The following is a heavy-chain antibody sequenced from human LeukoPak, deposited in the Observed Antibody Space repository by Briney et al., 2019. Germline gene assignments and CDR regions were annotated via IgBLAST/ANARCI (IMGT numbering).Heavy chain of an antibody. CDR3: ARGGYGEEGTYGY. D-gene: IGHD4-17*01. V-gene: IGHV4-4*07. CDR1: GGSMSNYY. CDR2: IYTSGST. Sequence: SETLSLTCTVSGGSMSNYYWSWIRQPAGKGLEWIGLIYTSGSTNYDPSLKSRVTISVDTSKNQFSLKLSSVTAADTAVYYCARGGYGEEGTYGYWGQGTLVTVSS. J-gene: IGHJ4*02.